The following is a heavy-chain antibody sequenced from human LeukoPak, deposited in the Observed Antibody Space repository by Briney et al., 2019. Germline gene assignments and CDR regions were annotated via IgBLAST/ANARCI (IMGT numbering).Heavy chain of an antibody. CDR1: GFIISNNY. V-gene: IGHV4-59*01. CDR2: IYYSGST. D-gene: IGHD1-26*01. Sequence: GSLRLSCVGSGFIISNNYMSWVRQAPGKGLEWIGYIYYSGSTNYNPSLKSRVTISVDTSKNQFSLKLSSVTAADTAVYYCARASGSPGLGDYRGQGTLVTVSS. J-gene: IGHJ4*02. CDR3: ARASGSPGLGDY.